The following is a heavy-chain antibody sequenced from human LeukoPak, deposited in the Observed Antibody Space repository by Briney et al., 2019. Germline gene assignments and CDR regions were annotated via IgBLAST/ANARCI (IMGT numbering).Heavy chain of an antibody. Sequence: ASVKVSCKASGYTFTGYYMHWVRQAPGQGLEWVGRINPNSGGTNYAQKFQGRVTMTRDTSISTAYMELSRLRSDDTAVYYCARDYYYDSSGYYYFDYWGQGTLVTVSS. V-gene: IGHV1-2*06. D-gene: IGHD3-22*01. CDR3: ARDYYYDSSGYYYFDY. CDR2: INPNSGGT. CDR1: GYTFTGYY. J-gene: IGHJ4*02.